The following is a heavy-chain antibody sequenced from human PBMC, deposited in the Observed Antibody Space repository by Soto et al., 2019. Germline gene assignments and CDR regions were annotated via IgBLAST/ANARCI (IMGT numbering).Heavy chain of an antibody. V-gene: IGHV4-34*01. CDR3: ARGGRQQLIRSKYNWFDP. J-gene: IGHJ5*02. CDR2: INDNENS. CDR1: GVYFRTYY. Sequence: PSETLCLTYAVYGVYFRTYYWSWIRTPPGKGLEWIGEINDNENSNYNPSLKSRVTISIDTSNNQFSLKLTSVTAADTAVYYCARGGRQQLIRSKYNWFDPWGQGTLVTVSS. D-gene: IGHD6-13*01.